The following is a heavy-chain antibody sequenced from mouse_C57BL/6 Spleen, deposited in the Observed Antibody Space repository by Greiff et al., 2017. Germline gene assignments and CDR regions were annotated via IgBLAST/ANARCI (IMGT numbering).Heavy chain of an antibody. Sequence: QVQLQQSGPELVKPGASVKISCKASGYAFSSSRRKGVKQRRGKGLEWIGRIYPGDGERNDQGHFKDKATLTADKSSSTAYMQLSSLTSEDSAVYFCAKTYYYGSSYYAMDYCGQGTSVTFSS. J-gene: IGHJ4*01. V-gene: IGHV1-82*01. D-gene: IGHD1-1*01. CDR1: GYAFSSSR. CDR3: AKTYYYGSSYYAMDY. CDR2: IYPGDGER.